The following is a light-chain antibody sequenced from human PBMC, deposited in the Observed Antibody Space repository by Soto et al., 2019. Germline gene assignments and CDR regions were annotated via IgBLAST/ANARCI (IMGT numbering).Light chain of an antibody. Sequence: EIVLTQSPDTLSLSPGDRATLSCRASQSVGHMFLAWFQQKPGQAPRLLIFDAYRRATGIPDRFSGSGSGTNFALTISRLEPEDFALYYCQHYNSYSEAFGQGTKVELK. CDR2: DAY. CDR3: QHYNSYSEA. V-gene: IGKV3-20*01. J-gene: IGKJ1*01. CDR1: QSVGHMF.